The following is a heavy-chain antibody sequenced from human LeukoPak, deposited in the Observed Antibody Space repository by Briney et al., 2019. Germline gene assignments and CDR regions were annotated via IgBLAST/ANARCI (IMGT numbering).Heavy chain of an antibody. V-gene: IGHV4-39*01. CDR2: IYYSGST. D-gene: IGHD3-22*01. CDR1: GFTFSTNA. Sequence: GSLRLSCAASGFTFSTNALSWVRQAPGKGLEWIGSIYYSGSTYYNPSLKSRVTISVDTSKNQFSLKLSSVTAADTAVYYCARQDLMYYYDSSGYFDAFDIWGQGTMVTVSS. J-gene: IGHJ3*02. CDR3: ARQDLMYYYDSSGYFDAFDI.